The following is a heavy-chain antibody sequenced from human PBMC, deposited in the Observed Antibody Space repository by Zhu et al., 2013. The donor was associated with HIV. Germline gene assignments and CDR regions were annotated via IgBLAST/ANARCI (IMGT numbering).Heavy chain of an antibody. CDR3: ARTSRINMMVVDQYFDY. J-gene: IGHJ4*02. V-gene: IGHV1-69*01. D-gene: IGHD3-22*01. CDR2: IIPIFGSS. CDR1: GGTFSSYT. Sequence: QVQLVQSGAEVKEPGSSVKVSCKASGGTFSSYTINWVRQAPGQGLEWMGGIIPIFGSSNYAQKFHDRVTITADESTSTAYMELSSLKSDDTAVYYCARTSRINMMVVDQYFDYWGQGTLVTVSS.